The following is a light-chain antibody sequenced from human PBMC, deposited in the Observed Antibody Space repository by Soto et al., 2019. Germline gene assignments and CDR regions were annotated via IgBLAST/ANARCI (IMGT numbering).Light chain of an antibody. CDR1: SSDVGGYNY. V-gene: IGLV2-8*01. CDR3: SSYASSNNLGV. CDR2: EVS. J-gene: IGLJ2*01. Sequence: QSALTQPPSASGSPGQSVTISCSGTSSDVGGYNYVSWYQQHPGKAPKLMIYEVSKRPSGVPDRFSGSKSGNTASLTVSGIQAEDEADYYCSSYASSNNLGVFGGGTKVTVL.